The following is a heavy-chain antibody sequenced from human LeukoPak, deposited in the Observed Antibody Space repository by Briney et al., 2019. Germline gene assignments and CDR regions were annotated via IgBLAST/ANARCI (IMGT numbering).Heavy chain of an antibody. CDR2: ISGSGDGT. CDR3: AKGGGSYYVGSELSFDD. Sequence: QPGGSLRLSCAASGFTFSSYAMSWVRQAPGRGLEWVSAISGSGDGTYYADSVKGRFTISRDNSKNTLSLQMNSLRAEDTAVYYCAKGGGSYYVGSELSFDDWNQGSLVTVSS. J-gene: IGHJ4*02. V-gene: IGHV3-23*01. CDR1: GFTFSSYA. D-gene: IGHD1-26*01.